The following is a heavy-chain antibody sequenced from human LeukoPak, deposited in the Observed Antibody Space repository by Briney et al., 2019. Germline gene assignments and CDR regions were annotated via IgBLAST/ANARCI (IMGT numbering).Heavy chain of an antibody. D-gene: IGHD5-18*01. V-gene: IGHV1-2*02. J-gene: IGHJ4*02. CDR1: GYTFTGYY. Sequence: ASVKVSCKASGYTFTGYYMHWVRQAPGQGLEWMGWINPNSGGTNYAQKFQGRVTMTRDTSISTAYMELSRLRSDDTAVYYCARLYSYGYYFDYWGQGTLVTVSS. CDR3: ARLYSYGYYFDY. CDR2: INPNSGGT.